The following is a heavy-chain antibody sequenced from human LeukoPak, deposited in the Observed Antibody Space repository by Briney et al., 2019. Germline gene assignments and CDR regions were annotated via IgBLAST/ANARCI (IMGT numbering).Heavy chain of an antibody. Sequence: ASVKVSCMASGYTFTSYGISWVRQAPGQGLEWMGWISAYNGNTNYAQKLQGRVTMTTDTSTSTAYMELRSLRSDDTAVYYCARTYYDILTGPCFDAFDIWGQGTMVTVSS. J-gene: IGHJ3*02. D-gene: IGHD3-9*01. V-gene: IGHV1-18*04. CDR1: GYTFTSYG. CDR3: ARTYYDILTGPCFDAFDI. CDR2: ISAYNGNT.